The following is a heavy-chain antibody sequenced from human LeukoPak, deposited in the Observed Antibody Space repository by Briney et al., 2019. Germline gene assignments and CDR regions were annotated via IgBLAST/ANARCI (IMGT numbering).Heavy chain of an antibody. CDR3: ARDPYSGGYGAYYYYYMDV. J-gene: IGHJ6*03. D-gene: IGHD1-26*01. Sequence: PGGSLVLSCSASGFIFSTYNMNWGRQARGKALEWVSSITSSSSRTYYADSVKGRYTISRDNAKNSLYLQMDSLRAEDTAVYYCARDPYSGGYGAYYYYYMDVWGKGTTVTISS. CDR2: ITSSSSRT. V-gene: IGHV3-21*01. CDR1: GFIFSTYN.